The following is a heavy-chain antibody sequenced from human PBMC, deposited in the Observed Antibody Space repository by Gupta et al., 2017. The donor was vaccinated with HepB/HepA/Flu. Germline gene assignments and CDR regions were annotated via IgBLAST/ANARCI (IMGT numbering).Heavy chain of an antibody. V-gene: IGHV3-7*01. CDR3: ATPSGSGSYFDY. Sequence: VQLVESGGGLVQPGGSLRLSCAASGFTFSSYWMSWVRQAPGKGLEWVANINQDGSEKYYVDSVKGRFTISRDNAKNSLYLQMNSLRAEDTAVYYCATPSGSGSYFDYWGQGTLVTVSS. CDR2: INQDGSEK. CDR1: GFTFSSYW. D-gene: IGHD1-26*01. J-gene: IGHJ4*02.